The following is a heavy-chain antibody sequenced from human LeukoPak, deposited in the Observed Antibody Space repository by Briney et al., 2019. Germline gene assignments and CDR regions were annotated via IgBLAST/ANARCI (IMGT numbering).Heavy chain of an antibody. CDR3: ARLQYCSGTSCYWFDP. CDR2: IYHTGST. J-gene: IGHJ5*02. Sequence: SQTLSLTCDVFGGSISSGLYSWSWIRQPLGKGLEWIGYIYHTGSTYYNPSLKSRVTISVDTSKNQFSLRLSSVTAADTAVYYCARLQYCSGTSCYWFDPWGQGTLVTVSS. D-gene: IGHD2-2*01. CDR1: GGSISSGLYS. V-gene: IGHV4-30-2*01.